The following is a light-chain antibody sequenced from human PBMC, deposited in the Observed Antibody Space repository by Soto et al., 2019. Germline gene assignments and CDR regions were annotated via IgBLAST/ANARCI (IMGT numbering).Light chain of an antibody. CDR2: WAS. V-gene: IGKV4-1*01. CDR3: QQYYSTPPT. J-gene: IGKJ4*01. CDR1: QSVFHTATNKSY. Sequence: DIVMTQSPDSLAVSLGERAAIDCKSSQSVFHTATNKSYLAWYQQKPGQPPKLLIYWASTRESGVPDRFSGSGSGTDFTLTISSLQAEDVAVYYCQQYYSTPPTFGGGTKVDIK.